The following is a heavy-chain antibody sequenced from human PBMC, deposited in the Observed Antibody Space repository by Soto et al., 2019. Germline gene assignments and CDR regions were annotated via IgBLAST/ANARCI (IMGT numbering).Heavy chain of an antibody. CDR1: GYTFTSYG. D-gene: IGHD5-12*01. Sequence: SVKVSCRASGYTFTSYGISWVRQAPGQGLEWVGWISAYNGNTNYAQKLQGRVTMTTDTSTSTAYMELRSLRSDDTAVYYCAREKMATIKSFDYWGQGTLVTVSS. CDR2: ISAYNGNT. V-gene: IGHV1-18*04. J-gene: IGHJ4*02. CDR3: AREKMATIKSFDY.